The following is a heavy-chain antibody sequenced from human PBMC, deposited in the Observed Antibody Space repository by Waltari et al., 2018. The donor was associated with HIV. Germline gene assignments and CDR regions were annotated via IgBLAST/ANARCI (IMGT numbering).Heavy chain of an antibody. CDR3: ARQGGGRQNNAKYFDY. CDR1: GFSLSTSGVG. Sequence: ITLKESGPTLVKPTQTLTLTCTFSGFSLSTSGVGVGWIRQPPGQALEWLALIYWDDDKRYSPSLKSRLTITKDTPKNQVVLTMTNMDPVDTATYYCARQGGGRQNNAKYFDYWGQGTLVTVSS. D-gene: IGHD2-2*01. V-gene: IGHV2-5*02. CDR2: IYWDDDK. J-gene: IGHJ4*02.